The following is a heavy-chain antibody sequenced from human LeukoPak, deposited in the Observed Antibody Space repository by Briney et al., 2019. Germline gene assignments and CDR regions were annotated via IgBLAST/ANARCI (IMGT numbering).Heavy chain of an antibody. CDR1: GGSISSYY. CDR2: IYHTGST. D-gene: IGHD2-2*01. Sequence: PSETLSLTCTVSGGSISSYYWSWIRQPPGKGLEWIGYIYHTGSTSYNPSLKGRVTISVDTSKNQFSLKLSSVTAADTAVYYCARRPRVPAAPTTFDIWGQGTMVTVSS. V-gene: IGHV4-59*08. J-gene: IGHJ3*02. CDR3: ARRPRVPAAPTTFDI.